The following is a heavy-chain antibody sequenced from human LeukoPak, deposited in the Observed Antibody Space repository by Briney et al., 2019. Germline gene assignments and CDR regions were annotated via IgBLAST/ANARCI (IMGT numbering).Heavy chain of an antibody. Sequence: GASVKVSCKASGYTFTGHYIHWVRQAPGQGLEWMGWINPNSGATKSAQKFQGRVTMTRDTSITTAYMELYSLRSDDTALYYCAREMTPVGGSPLIWFDPWGQGTLVTVSS. D-gene: IGHD4-23*01. CDR2: INPNSGAT. CDR1: GYTFTGHY. J-gene: IGHJ5*02. CDR3: AREMTPVGGSPLIWFDP. V-gene: IGHV1-2*02.